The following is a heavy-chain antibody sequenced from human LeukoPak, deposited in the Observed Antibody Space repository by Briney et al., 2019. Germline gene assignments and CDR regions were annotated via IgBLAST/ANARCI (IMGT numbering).Heavy chain of an antibody. CDR1: GYTFSSYD. J-gene: IGHJ6*03. CDR2: MNPNSGNT. CDR3: ARDPRRSNYYYYYMDV. D-gene: IGHD6-6*01. V-gene: IGHV1-8*01. Sequence: GASVKVSCKASGYTFSSYDINWVRQATGQGLEWMGWMNPNSGNTGYAQKFQGRVTITRNTSISTAYMELSSLRSDDTAVYYCARDPRRSNYYYYYMDVWGKGTTVTVSS.